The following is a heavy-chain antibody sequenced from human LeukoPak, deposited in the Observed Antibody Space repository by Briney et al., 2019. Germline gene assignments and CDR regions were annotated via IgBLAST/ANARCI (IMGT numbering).Heavy chain of an antibody. D-gene: IGHD3-22*01. Sequence: TSETLSLTCTVSGGSISSYYWSWIWQPAGKGLEWIGHVYTSGSTKYNPSLMSRVAMSVDTSKNQFSLKLSSVTAADTAVYYCARVNYYDSSGARFDSWGQGTLGTVSS. CDR1: GGSISSYY. CDR2: VYTSGST. V-gene: IGHV4-4*07. CDR3: ARVNYYDSSGARFDS. J-gene: IGHJ4*02.